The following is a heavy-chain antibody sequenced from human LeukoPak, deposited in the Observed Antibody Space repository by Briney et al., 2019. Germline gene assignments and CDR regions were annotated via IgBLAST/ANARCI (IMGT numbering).Heavy chain of an antibody. J-gene: IGHJ4*02. CDR1: GGSFSGHY. CDR3: ARAREGEVIDS. Sequence: PSETLSLTCAVYGGSFSGHYWTWIRQSPGMGLEWIGEINYGGRTNYNPSLKSRVIISVDTSKNQFSLKTRSVTAADTAVYYCARAREGEVIDSWGQGTLVTVSS. CDR2: INYGGRT. V-gene: IGHV4-34*01. D-gene: IGHD3-3*01.